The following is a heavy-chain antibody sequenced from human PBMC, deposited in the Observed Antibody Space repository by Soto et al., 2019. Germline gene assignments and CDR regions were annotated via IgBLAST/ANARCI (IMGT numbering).Heavy chain of an antibody. CDR3: ARDTHTALDY. Sequence: GGSLRLSCAASGFTFSSYAMSWVRQAPGKGLEWDSAISGSGGSTYYADSVKGRFTMSRDDSENSLHLQMNSLKTEDTAVYYCARDTHTALDYWGQGTLVTVSS. V-gene: IGHV3-23*01. D-gene: IGHD2-2*02. J-gene: IGHJ4*02. CDR1: GFTFSSYA. CDR2: ISGSGGST.